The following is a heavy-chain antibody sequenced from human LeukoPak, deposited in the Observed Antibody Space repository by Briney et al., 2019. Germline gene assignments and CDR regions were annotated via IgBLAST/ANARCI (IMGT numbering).Heavy chain of an antibody. D-gene: IGHD5-18*01. CDR3: ARLKVDTASLDY. CDR1: GGSISSGGYY. J-gene: IGHJ4*02. CDR2: IYYSGST. V-gene: IGHV4-31*03. Sequence: SETLSLTCTVSGGSISSGGYYWSWIRQHPGKGLEWIGYIYYSGSTYYNPSLKSRVTISVDTSKNQFSLKLSSVTAADTAAYYCARLKVDTASLDYWGQGTLVTVSS.